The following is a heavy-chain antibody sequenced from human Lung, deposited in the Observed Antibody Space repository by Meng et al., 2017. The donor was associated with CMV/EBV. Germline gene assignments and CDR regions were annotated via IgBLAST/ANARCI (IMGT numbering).Heavy chain of an antibody. J-gene: IGHJ4*02. CDR3: ARVLYYYGSASNFDH. D-gene: IGHD3-10*01. CDR2: IYYSGAT. V-gene: IGHV4-31*03. CDR1: GGSINSRDYY. Sequence: TLSLXXSVSGGSINSRDYYWSWVRQYPGRGLEWVGHIYYSGATYYTPPLRSRLIISLDTSKNQFSLRLSSVTAADTAVYFCARVLYYYGSASNFDHWGQGXLVTVSS.